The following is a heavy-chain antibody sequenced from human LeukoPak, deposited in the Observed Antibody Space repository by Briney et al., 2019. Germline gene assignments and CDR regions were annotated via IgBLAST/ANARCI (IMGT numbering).Heavy chain of an antibody. J-gene: IGHJ4*02. CDR1: GYTFTSFG. CDR3: AREGQVVGRTMSDY. D-gene: IGHD1-26*01. V-gene: IGHV1-18*01. Sequence: ASVKVSCKASGYTFTSFGISWVRQAPGQGLEWMGWISAYNGNTNYAQKLQGRVTMTTDTSTSTAYMELRSLRSDDTAVYYCAREGQVVGRTMSDYWGQGTLVTVSS. CDR2: ISAYNGNT.